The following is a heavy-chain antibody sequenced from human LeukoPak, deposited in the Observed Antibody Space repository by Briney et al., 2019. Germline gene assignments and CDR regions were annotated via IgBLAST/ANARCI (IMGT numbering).Heavy chain of an antibody. Sequence: GGSLRLSCAASGFTFSSYSMNWVRQAPGKGLEWISRIDKSGSNSYYADSVKGRFTISRDNAKNTLYLQMNNLRAGDTAVYYCARTNAFGLWGLGAMVTVS. CDR3: ARTNAFGL. CDR2: IDKSGSNS. CDR1: GFTFSSYS. V-gene: IGHV3-48*04. J-gene: IGHJ3*01.